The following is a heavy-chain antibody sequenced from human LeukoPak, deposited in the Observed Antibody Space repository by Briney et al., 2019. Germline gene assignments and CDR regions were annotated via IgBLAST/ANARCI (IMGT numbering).Heavy chain of an antibody. Sequence: PSETLSLTCTVSGGSISSGSYYWSWIRQPAGKGLEWIGRIYTSGSTNYNPSLKSRVTISVDTSKNQFSLKLSSVTAADTAVYYCVRDKGYPPRYCTNGVCYGTDAFDIWGQGTMVTVSS. CDR3: VRDKGYPPRYCTNGVCYGTDAFDI. J-gene: IGHJ3*02. V-gene: IGHV4-61*02. D-gene: IGHD2-8*01. CDR2: IYTSGST. CDR1: GGSISSGSYY.